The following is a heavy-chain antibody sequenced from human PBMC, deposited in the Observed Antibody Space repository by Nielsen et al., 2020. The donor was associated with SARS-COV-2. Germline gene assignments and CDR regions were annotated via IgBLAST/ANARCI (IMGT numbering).Heavy chain of an antibody. Sequence: ASVKVSCKASGYTFTSYGISWVRQAPGQGLEWMGWISAYNGNTNYAQKLQGRVTMTTVTSTSTAYVELRSLRSDDTAVYYCARDRHIVVVPAAPELNYYYYGMDVWGQGTTVTVSS. D-gene: IGHD2-2*01. V-gene: IGHV1-18*01. CDR1: GYTFTSYG. CDR2: ISAYNGNT. CDR3: ARDRHIVVVPAAPELNYYYYGMDV. J-gene: IGHJ6*02.